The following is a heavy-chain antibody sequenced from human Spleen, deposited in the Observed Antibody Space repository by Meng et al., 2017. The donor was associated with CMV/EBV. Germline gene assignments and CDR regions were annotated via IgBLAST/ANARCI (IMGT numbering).Heavy chain of an antibody. CDR2: ITPNSGAT. V-gene: IGHV1-2*02. D-gene: IGHD3-9*01. CDR1: GDSFSGHL. CDR3: ARVIGTPAGYDP. J-gene: IGHJ5*02. Sequence: KASGDSFSGHLIRRVLQAPGQGPEWMGWITPNSGATNYAQKFQGRVTMTRDTSTSTVYMELKRLRSDDTAVYYCARVIGTPAGYDPWGQGTLVTVSS.